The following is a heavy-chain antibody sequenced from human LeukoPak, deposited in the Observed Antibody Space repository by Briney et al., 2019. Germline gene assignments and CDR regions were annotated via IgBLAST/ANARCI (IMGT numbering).Heavy chain of an antibody. CDR2: INSDGSST. CDR3: AKSRQSGYYFYYFDY. Sequence: GGSLRLSCAASGFTFSSYWMHWVRHAPGKGLVWVSRINSDGSSTSYADSVKGRFTISRDNAKNTLYLQMNSLRAEDTAVYYCAKSRQSGYYFYYFDYGGQGTLVAVSA. D-gene: IGHD3-22*01. J-gene: IGHJ4*02. V-gene: IGHV3-74*01. CDR1: GFTFSSYW.